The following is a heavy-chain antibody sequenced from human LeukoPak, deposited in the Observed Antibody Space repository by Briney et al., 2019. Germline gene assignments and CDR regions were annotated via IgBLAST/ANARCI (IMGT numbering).Heavy chain of an antibody. Sequence: GGSLRLSCAASGFTVSSNYMSWVRQAPGKGLEWVSVIYSGVSTYYADSVKGRFIISRDNSKNTLYLQMNSLRAEDTAVYYCVPRSRGMDVWGQGTTVIVSS. D-gene: IGHD3-10*01. J-gene: IGHJ6*02. V-gene: IGHV3-53*01. CDR1: GFTVSSNY. CDR2: IYSGVST. CDR3: VPRSRGMDV.